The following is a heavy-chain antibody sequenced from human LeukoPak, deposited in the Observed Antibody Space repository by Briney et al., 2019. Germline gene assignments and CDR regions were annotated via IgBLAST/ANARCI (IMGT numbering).Heavy chain of an antibody. CDR3: ARDNYAGANWFDP. Sequence: ASVKVSCKASGHTFTSYDINWVRQATGQGLEWMGWMNPNSGNTGYAQKFQGRVTITTDESTSTAYMELSSLRSEDTAVYYCARDNYAGANWFDPWGQGTLVTVSS. V-gene: IGHV1-8*01. J-gene: IGHJ5*02. CDR2: MNPNSGNT. D-gene: IGHD1-1*01. CDR1: GHTFTSYD.